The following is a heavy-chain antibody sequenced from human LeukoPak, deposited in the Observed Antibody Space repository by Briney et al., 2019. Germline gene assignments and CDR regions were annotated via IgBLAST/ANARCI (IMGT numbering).Heavy chain of an antibody. J-gene: IGHJ3*02. CDR1: GGSISSSSYY. V-gene: IGHV4-39*01. Sequence: PSETLSLTCTVSGGSISSSSYYWGWIRQPPGKGLEWIGGIYYSGSTYYNPSLKSRVTISVDTSKNQFSLKLSSVTAADTAVYYCARRPHIPDYVGGSYRQHAFDIWGQGTMVTVSS. D-gene: IGHD3-16*02. CDR2: IYYSGST. CDR3: ARRPHIPDYVGGSYRQHAFDI.